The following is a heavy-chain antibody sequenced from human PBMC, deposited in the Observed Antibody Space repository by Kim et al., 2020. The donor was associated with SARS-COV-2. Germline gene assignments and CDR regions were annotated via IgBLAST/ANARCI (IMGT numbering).Heavy chain of an antibody. CDR2: TYYRSKWFN. D-gene: IGHD3-16*01. CDR1: GDSVSSNNAA. CDR3: ANGGSGLGGMKV. V-gene: IGHV6-1*01. J-gene: IGHJ6*02. Sequence: SQTLSLTCAISGDSVSSNNAAWNLIRQSPSRGLEWLGRTYYRSKWFNDYALSVKSRITINPDTSKNHFSLQLSSVTPEDTAVYYCANGGSGLGGMKVWRQVPRVTVSS.